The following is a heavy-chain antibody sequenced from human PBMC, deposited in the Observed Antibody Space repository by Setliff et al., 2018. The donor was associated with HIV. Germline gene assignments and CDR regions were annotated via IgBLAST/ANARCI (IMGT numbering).Heavy chain of an antibody. J-gene: IGHJ4*02. D-gene: IGHD3-3*01. CDR2: ISGNNGDT. CDR3: ARVPYNFWSGYPLDY. Sequence: ASVKVSCKASGYRFADYGINWIRQAPGQGLEWMGRISGNNGDTNYEQKLQGRVTMTTDTSTNTAYMELRSLRSDDTAVYYCARVPYNFWSGYPLDYWGQGTLVTVSS. V-gene: IGHV1-18*01. CDR1: GYRFADYG.